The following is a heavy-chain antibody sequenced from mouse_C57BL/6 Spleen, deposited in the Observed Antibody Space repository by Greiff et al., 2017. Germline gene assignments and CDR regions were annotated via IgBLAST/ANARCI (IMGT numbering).Heavy chain of an antibody. CDR3: ARGGDWYFDV. CDR2: IYPGDGDT. V-gene: IGHV1-82*01. Sequence: QVQLQQSGPELVKPGASVKISCKASGYAFSSSWMNWVKQRPGKGLEWIGRIYPGDGDTNYNGKFKGKATLTAEKSSSTAYMQLSSLTSEDSAVYFCARGGDWYFDVWGTGTTVTVSS. J-gene: IGHJ1*03. CDR1: GYAFSSSW.